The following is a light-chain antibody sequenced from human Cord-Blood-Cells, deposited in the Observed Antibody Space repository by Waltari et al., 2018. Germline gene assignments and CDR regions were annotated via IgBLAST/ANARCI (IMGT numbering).Light chain of an antibody. CDR3: MQGIHLPIT. V-gene: IGKV2-29*02. CDR1: QSLLHSDGKTY. Sequence: DIVMTQTPLSLSVTPGQPASISCKSSQSLLHSDGKTYLYWYLQKPGQSPQLVIYEVSMRLSGRPDRFSGSGSGTDFTLKISRVEAEDVGVYYCMQGIHLPITFGQGTRLESK. CDR2: EVS. J-gene: IGKJ5*01.